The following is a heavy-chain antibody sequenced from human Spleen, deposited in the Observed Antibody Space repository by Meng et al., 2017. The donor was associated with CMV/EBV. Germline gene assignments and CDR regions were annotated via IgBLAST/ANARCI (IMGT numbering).Heavy chain of an antibody. CDR1: GGSFSGYY. Sequence: QGQLEQWGAGLLKPSETLSLTCAVYGGSFSGYYWSWIRQPPGKGLEWIGEINHSGSTNYNPSLKSRVTISVDTSKNQFSLKLSSVTAADTAVYYCARRRGPKGSGWFDYWGQGTLVTVSS. CDR2: INHSGST. CDR3: ARRRGPKGSGWFDY. J-gene: IGHJ4*02. D-gene: IGHD6-19*01. V-gene: IGHV4-34*01.